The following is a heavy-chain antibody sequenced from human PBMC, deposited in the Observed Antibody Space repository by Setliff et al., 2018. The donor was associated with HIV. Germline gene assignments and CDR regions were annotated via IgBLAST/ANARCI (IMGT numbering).Heavy chain of an antibody. V-gene: IGHV4-39*01. D-gene: IGHD6-19*01. CDR3: TRRFEKWLAFDY. Sequence: PSETLSLTCTVSGGSISSFSYYWAWIRQSPGKGLEWIGNVYHSGGTDYNPSLRSRVSISVDTSTNQSSLSLASVTAADTAVYYCTRRFEKWLAFDYWGQGTLVTVSS. CDR2: VYHSGGT. CDR1: GGSISSFSYY. J-gene: IGHJ4*02.